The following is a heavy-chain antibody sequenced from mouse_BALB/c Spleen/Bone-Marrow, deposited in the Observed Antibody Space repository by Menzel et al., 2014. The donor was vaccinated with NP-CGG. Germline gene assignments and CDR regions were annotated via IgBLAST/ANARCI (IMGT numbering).Heavy chain of an antibody. Sequence: SGAELVRPGAPVKLSCKASGYTFTSYWMNWGKQRNGGGLEWIGRIDPSDSETHYNQKFKDKATLTVYKSSSTSYIQLIILTSYHSSFYYCAILFYCYGFAYWVQWTLVTVSS. D-gene: IGHD1-2*01. CDR1: GYTFTSYW. J-gene: IGHJ3*01. CDR2: IDPSDSET. V-gene: IGHV1S72*01. CDR3: AILFYCYGFAY.